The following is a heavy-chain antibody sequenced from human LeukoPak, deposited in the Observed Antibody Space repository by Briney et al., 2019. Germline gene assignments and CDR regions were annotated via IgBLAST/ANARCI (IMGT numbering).Heavy chain of an antibody. D-gene: IGHD6-19*01. CDR3: ARAVYSSGWYDY. V-gene: IGHV1-3*01. J-gene: IGHJ4*02. Sequence: ASVKVSCKASGYTFTSYAMHWVRQAPGQRLEWMGWINAGNGNTKYSQRFQGRVTITRDTSASTAYMELSRLRSDDTAVYYCARAVYSSGWYDYWGQGTLVTVSS. CDR2: INAGNGNT. CDR1: GYTFTSYA.